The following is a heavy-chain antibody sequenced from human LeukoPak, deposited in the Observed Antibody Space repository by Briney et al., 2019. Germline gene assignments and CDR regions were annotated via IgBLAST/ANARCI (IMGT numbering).Heavy chain of an antibody. Sequence: SETLSLTCTVSGGSINSYYWSWIRQPPGKGLEWIGYISYSGSTNSNPSLRSRVTISVDTSKNYFSLKLSSVTAADTAVYYCARHGGRGYSGYDMEYFQHWGQGTLVTVSS. J-gene: IGHJ1*01. V-gene: IGHV4-59*08. D-gene: IGHD5-12*01. CDR1: GGSINSYY. CDR3: ARHGGRGYSGYDMEYFQH. CDR2: ISYSGST.